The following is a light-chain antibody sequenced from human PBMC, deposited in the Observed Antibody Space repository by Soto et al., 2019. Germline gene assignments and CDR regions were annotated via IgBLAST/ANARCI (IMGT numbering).Light chain of an antibody. CDR2: RTF. CDR3: QQYDTSPPT. V-gene: IGKV3-20*01. CDR1: QPITSRY. Sequence: IVLTQSPGTLSLSPGERATLSCRASQPITSRYLAWYQHQPGQAPRLLIYRTFARAPGIPDRFSGGGSGTDFTLTISRLEREDFAVYYCQQYDTSPPTFGQRTRLEIK. J-gene: IGKJ5*01.